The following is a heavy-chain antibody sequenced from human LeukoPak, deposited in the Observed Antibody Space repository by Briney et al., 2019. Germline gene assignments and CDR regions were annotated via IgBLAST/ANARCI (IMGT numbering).Heavy chain of an antibody. CDR2: IRYDGSNK. CDR3: AKDFLDYYDSSGFGFDY. Sequence: PGGSLRLSCAASGFTFSSYSMHWVRQAPGKGLEWVAFIRYDGSNKYYADPVKGRFTISRDNSKNTLYLQMNSLRAEDTAVYYCAKDFLDYYDSSGFGFDYWGQGTLVTVSS. V-gene: IGHV3-30*02. J-gene: IGHJ4*02. CDR1: GFTFSSYS. D-gene: IGHD3-22*01.